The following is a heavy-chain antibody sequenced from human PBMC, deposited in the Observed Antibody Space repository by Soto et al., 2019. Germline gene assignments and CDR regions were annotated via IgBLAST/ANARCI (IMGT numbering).Heavy chain of an antibody. CDR1: GFTFSSYS. J-gene: IGHJ6*02. D-gene: IGHD2-2*01. Sequence: GGSLRLSCAASGFTFSSYSMNWVRQAPGKGLEWVSSISSSSSYIYYADSVKGRFTISRDNAKNSLYLQMNSLRAEDTAVYYCTRHPYYHLLLRDTYYYYYYGMEVWGQGTTVTVSS. V-gene: IGHV3-21*01. CDR3: TRHPYYHLLLRDTYYYYYYGMEV. CDR2: ISSSSSYI.